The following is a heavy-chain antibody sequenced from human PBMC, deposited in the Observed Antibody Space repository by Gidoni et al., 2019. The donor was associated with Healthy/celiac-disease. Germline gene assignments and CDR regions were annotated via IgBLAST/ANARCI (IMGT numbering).Heavy chain of an antibody. V-gene: IGHV3-21*01. J-gene: IGHJ6*02. CDR3: ARDRGSGSYFSPSYYYGMDV. D-gene: IGHD1-26*01. Sequence: EVQLVESGGGLVKPGVSLSLSCAASGFTLSSDSMNWVRQAPGKGLECVSSISSSSSYIYYADSVKGRFTISRDNAKNSLYLQMNSLRAEDTAVYYCARDRGSGSYFSPSYYYGMDVWGQGTTVTVSS. CDR2: ISSSSSYI. CDR1: GFTLSSDS.